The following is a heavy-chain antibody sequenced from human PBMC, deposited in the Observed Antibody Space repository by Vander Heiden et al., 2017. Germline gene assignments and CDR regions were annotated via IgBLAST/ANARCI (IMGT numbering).Heavy chain of an antibody. V-gene: IGHV3-7*01. Sequence: EVRLVESGGGLVQPGGSLILSCAASGFTFGTSWMSWVRQAPGKGLEWVANIKQDGSEKYYVDSVKGRFTISRDNAKNSLYLQMNSLRAEDTAVYYCARVQIHSGWYRLNHYFDYWGQGTLVTVSS. CDR1: GFTFGTSW. D-gene: IGHD6-19*01. CDR2: IKQDGSEK. CDR3: ARVQIHSGWYRLNHYFDY. J-gene: IGHJ4*02.